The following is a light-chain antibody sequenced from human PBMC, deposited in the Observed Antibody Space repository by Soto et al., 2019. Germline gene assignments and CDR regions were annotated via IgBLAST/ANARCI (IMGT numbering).Light chain of an antibody. CDR2: VAS. CDR1: QGIANY. Sequence: DIQLTQSPSFLSASVGDRVTITCRASQGIANYLAWYQQKPGKAPKLLIYVASTLHSGVPSRFSGSGSGTEFTLAVSSLQPEDFAPYYRQQLKGYPQTFGRGTKLE. J-gene: IGKJ2*01. CDR3: QQLKGYPQT. V-gene: IGKV1-9*01.